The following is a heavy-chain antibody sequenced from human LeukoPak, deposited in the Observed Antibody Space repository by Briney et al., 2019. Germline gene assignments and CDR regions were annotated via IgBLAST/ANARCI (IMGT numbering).Heavy chain of an antibody. Sequence: ASVKVSCKASGYTFSGYYMHWVRQAPGQGLEWMGWINPNSGGTKYVQKFQGRVTMTRDTSISTAYMELSRLRSDDTAVYYCASGSLVSYFDHWGQGTLVTVSS. D-gene: IGHD3-16*01. V-gene: IGHV1-2*02. CDR2: INPNSGGT. J-gene: IGHJ4*02. CDR3: ASGSLVSYFDH. CDR1: GYTFSGYY.